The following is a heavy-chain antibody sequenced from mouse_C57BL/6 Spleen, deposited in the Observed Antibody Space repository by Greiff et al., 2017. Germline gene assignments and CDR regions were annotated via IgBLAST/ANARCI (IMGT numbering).Heavy chain of an antibody. J-gene: IGHJ3*01. CDR1: GYSFTGYF. CDR2: INPYNGDT. CDR3: ARWNACSPFAC. V-gene: IGHV1-20*01. Sequence: VQLKQSGPELVKPGDSVKISCKASGYSFTGYFMNWVMQSHGKSLEWIGRINPYNGDTFYNQKFKGKATLTVDKSSSTAHMELRSLTSEDSAVYYCARWNACSPFACWGQGTLVTVSA.